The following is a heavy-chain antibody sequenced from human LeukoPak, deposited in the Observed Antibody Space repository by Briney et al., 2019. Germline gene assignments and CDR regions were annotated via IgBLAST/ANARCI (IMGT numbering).Heavy chain of an antibody. Sequence: PETLSLTCTVSGGSISGYYWSWIRQPPGKGLEWIGYIYYSGSTNYNPSLKSRVTISVDTSKNQFSLELSSVTAADTAVYYCARHTVISGALNYFGYWGQGTLVTVSS. J-gene: IGHJ4*02. CDR1: GGSISGYY. CDR2: IYYSGST. V-gene: IGHV4-59*08. CDR3: ARHTVISGALNYFGY. D-gene: IGHD2-15*01.